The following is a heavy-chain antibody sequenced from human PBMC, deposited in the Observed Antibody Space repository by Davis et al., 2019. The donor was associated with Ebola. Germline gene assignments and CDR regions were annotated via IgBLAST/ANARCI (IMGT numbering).Heavy chain of an antibody. CDR3: AKDLGTSGVFDI. CDR1: GFTFSSFG. CDR2: ISIDGSVE. Sequence: GESLKISCAASGFTFSSFGMHWVRQAPGKGLEWVASISIDGSVEYFADSVKGRFTISRDNSKNTLYLQMNSLRAEDSAVYYCAKDLGTSGVFDIWGQGTVVTVSS. D-gene: IGHD1-7*01. J-gene: IGHJ3*02. V-gene: IGHV3-30*18.